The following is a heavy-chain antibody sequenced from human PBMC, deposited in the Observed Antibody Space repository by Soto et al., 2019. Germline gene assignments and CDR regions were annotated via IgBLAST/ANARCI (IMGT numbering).Heavy chain of an antibody. J-gene: IGHJ4*02. CDR1: GGSISSYY. V-gene: IGHV4-59*01. D-gene: IGHD1-26*01. Sequence: SETLSLTCTVSGGSISSYYWSWIRQPPGKGLEWIGYIYYSGSTNYNPSLKGRVTISVDTSKNQFSLKLSSVTAADTAVYYCATSRVGATGGFDYWGQGTQVTVSS. CDR2: IYYSGST. CDR3: ATSRVGATGGFDY.